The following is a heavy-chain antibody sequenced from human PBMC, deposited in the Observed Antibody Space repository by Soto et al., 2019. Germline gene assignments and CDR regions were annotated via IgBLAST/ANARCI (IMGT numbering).Heavy chain of an antibody. V-gene: IGHV3-74*01. CDR3: ARVLLVGRALFDY. D-gene: IGHD3-10*01. J-gene: IGHJ4*02. CDR1: GFTFSSYW. CDR2: INSDGSST. Sequence: PGGSLRLACAASGFTFSSYWMHWVRQAPGKGLVWVSRINSDGSSTSYADSVKGRFTVSRDNAKNTLYLQMNSLRAEDTAVYYCARVLLVGRALFDYWGQGTLVTVSS.